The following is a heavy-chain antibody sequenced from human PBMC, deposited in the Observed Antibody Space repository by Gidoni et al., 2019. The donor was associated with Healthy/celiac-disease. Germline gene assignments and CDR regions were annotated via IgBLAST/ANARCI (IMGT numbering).Heavy chain of an antibody. CDR1: GGSISSSSYY. Sequence: QLQLQESGPGLVKPSETLSLTCTVSGGSISSSSYYCGWIRQPPGKGREWIGSFYYSGSTYYNPSLKSLFTISVDTSKNQFSLKLSSVTAADTAVYYCARRPDHCSSTSCYFYFDYWGQGTLVTVSS. D-gene: IGHD2-2*01. J-gene: IGHJ4*02. CDR3: ARRPDHCSSTSCYFYFDY. V-gene: IGHV4-39*01. CDR2: FYYSGST.